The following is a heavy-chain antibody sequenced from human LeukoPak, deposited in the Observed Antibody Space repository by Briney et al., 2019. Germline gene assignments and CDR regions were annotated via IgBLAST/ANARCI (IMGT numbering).Heavy chain of an antibody. CDR3: ARGLNYYDSSGRPLWYLVL. D-gene: IGHD3-22*01. V-gene: IGHV4-61*09. Sequence: TLSLTCTVSGGSISSGSYYWSWIRQPAGKGLEWVVHIGSTNYNPSLKSRVTISVDTSKNQFSLKLSSVTAADTAVYYCARGLNYYDSSGRPLWYLVLWGRRTLVTVSS. CDR2: IGST. J-gene: IGHJ2*01. CDR1: GGSISSGSYY.